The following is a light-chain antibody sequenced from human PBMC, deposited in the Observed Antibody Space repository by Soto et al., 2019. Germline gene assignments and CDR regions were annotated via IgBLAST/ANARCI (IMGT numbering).Light chain of an antibody. CDR3: QKYNSAPRT. J-gene: IGKJ2*01. CDR1: QGVSNY. CDR2: AAS. Sequence: EIQMTQSPSSLSASAGERVTITCRASQGVSNYLAWYQQKPGKVPKLLIYAASTLQSGVPARFSGSGSGTDFTLTISSLQPEDFAAYYCQKYNSAPRTFGQGTKLEIK. V-gene: IGKV1-27*01.